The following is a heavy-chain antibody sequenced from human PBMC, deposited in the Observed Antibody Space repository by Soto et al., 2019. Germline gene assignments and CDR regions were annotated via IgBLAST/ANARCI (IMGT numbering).Heavy chain of an antibody. V-gene: IGHV5-51*01. CDR3: ARLGSGWYSAWFDP. Sequence: PGESLKISCKASVYSFTSYWIAWVRQMPVKGLEWMGLIYPGDSDTRYSPSFQGQVTISADKSINTAYVQWSSLKASDSAMYYCARLGSGWYSAWFDPWGQGTLVTVSS. J-gene: IGHJ5*02. D-gene: IGHD6-19*01. CDR2: IYPGDSDT. CDR1: VYSFTSYW.